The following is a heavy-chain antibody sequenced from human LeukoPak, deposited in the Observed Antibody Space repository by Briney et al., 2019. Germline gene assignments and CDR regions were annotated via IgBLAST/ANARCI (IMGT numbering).Heavy chain of an antibody. Sequence: SETLSLTCTVSGGSISSYYWSWIRQPPGKGLEWIGYIYYSGSTNYNPSLKSLVTISVDTSKNQFSLKLSSVTAADTAVYYCARGQQWLPHFDYWGQGTLVTVSS. CDR3: ARGQQWLPHFDY. D-gene: IGHD6-19*01. CDR2: IYYSGST. V-gene: IGHV4-59*01. J-gene: IGHJ4*02. CDR1: GGSISSYY.